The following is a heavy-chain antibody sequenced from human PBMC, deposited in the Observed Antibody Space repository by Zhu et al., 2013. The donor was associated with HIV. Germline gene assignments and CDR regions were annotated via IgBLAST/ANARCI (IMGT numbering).Heavy chain of an antibody. CDR3: ARSLGLTFGVVV. Sequence: QVQLVQSGAEVKKPGASVKIFCKASGYTFTDYDINWVRQATGQGLEWLGWMNPTNGHTGYGHQFQGRLTLTRDISKTTASLELGSLTFEDTAVYYCARSLGLTFGVVVWGQGTLVTVSS. D-gene: IGHD3-3*01. V-gene: IGHV1-8*03. J-gene: IGHJ4*02. CDR1: GYTFTDYD. CDR2: MNPTNGHT.